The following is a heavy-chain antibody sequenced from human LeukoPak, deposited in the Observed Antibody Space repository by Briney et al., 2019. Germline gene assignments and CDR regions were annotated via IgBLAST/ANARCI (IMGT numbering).Heavy chain of an antibody. CDR3: ARHKNDILTGYPRATAFDI. V-gene: IGHV4-39*01. Sequence: SETLSLTCTVSGGSISSSSYYWSWIRQPPGKGLEWIGEINHSGSTNYNPSLKSRVTISVDTSKNQFSLKLSSVTAADTAVYYCARHKNDILTGYPRATAFDIWGQGTMVTVSS. D-gene: IGHD3-9*01. CDR2: INHSGST. J-gene: IGHJ3*02. CDR1: GGSISSSSYY.